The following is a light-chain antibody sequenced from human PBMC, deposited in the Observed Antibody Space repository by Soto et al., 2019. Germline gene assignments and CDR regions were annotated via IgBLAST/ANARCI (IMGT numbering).Light chain of an antibody. J-gene: IGKJ5*01. Sequence: EIVLTQSPGTLSLSPGARATLSCRASQTVGSDFLAWYQQKPGQAPRLLIPGASSRATGIPDRLSGSGSGTDRTLTISRRELEDSTVHHCLHYGLSPITFAVGTRL. V-gene: IGKV3-20*01. CDR1: QTVGSDF. CDR3: LHYGLSPIT. CDR2: GAS.